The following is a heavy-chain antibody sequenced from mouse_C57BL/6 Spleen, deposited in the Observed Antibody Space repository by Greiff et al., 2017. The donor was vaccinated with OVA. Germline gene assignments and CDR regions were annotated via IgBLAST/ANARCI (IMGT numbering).Heavy chain of an antibody. CDR1: GFTFTDYY. CDR3: ASLGFYYAMDY. V-gene: IGHV7-3*01. J-gene: IGHJ4*01. CDR2: IRNKANGYTT. Sequence: EVKLMESGGGLVQPGGSLSLSCAASGFTFTDYYMSWVRQPPGKALEWLGFIRNKANGYTTEYSASVKGRFTISRDNSQSILYLQMNALRAEDSATYYCASLGFYYAMDYWGQGTSVTVSS.